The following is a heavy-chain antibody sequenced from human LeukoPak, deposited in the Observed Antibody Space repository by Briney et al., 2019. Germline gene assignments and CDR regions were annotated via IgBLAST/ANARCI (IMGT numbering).Heavy chain of an antibody. CDR3: AKRSTQTTPSNYIYFYMDV. V-gene: IGHV3-23*01. J-gene: IGHJ6*03. Sequence: PGGSLRLSCAASGFTFSSYAMTWVRQAPGKGLQWDAAMRGSGDTTYYADSVRGRSTISRDNFKNTLYLEMDSLRAEDTAIYYCAKRSTQTTPSNYIYFYMDVWGKGTTVTVS. D-gene: IGHD4-11*01. CDR1: GFTFSSYA. CDR2: MRGSGDTT.